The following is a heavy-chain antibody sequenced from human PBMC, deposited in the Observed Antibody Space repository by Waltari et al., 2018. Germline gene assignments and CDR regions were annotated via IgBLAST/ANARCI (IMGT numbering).Heavy chain of an antibody. CDR1: GFSFSSYA. Sequence: EVQLLESGGGLVQPGGSLRLSCEASGFSFSSYAMSWVRQAPGKGLEWVSAITSSGGGTYYADSVKGRFTISRDNSKNTLYLQMNSLRAEDTAVYYCARRDGGFDCWGQGTLVTVSS. D-gene: IGHD3-10*01. CDR3: ARRDGGFDC. CDR2: ITSSGGGT. J-gene: IGHJ4*02. V-gene: IGHV3-23*01.